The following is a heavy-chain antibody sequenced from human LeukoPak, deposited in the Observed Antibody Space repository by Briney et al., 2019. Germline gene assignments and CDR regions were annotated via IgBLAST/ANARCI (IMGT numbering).Heavy chain of an antibody. Sequence: GGSLRLSCAASGFTFSSYAMHWVRQAPGKGLEWVAVISYDGSNKYYADSVKGRFTISRDNSKNTLYLQMNSLRAEDTAVYYCARDCGIEYYYYGMTSGAKGPRSPSP. J-gene: IGHJ6*02. CDR2: ISYDGSNK. D-gene: IGHD2-15*01. CDR3: ARDCGIEYYYYGMTS. V-gene: IGHV3-30*04. CDR1: GFTFSSYA.